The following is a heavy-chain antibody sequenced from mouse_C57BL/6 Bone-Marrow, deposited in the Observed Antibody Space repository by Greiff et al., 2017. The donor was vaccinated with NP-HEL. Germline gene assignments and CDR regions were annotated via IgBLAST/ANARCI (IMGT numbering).Heavy chain of an antibody. V-gene: IGHV1-15*01. CDR1: GYTFTDYE. D-gene: IGHD3-3*01. CDR2: IDPETGGT. Sequence: VKLVESGAELVRPGASVTLSCKASGYTFTDYEMHWVKQTPVHGLEWIGAIDPETGGTAYNQKFKGKAILTADKSSSTAYMELRSLTSEDSAVYYCTRRDFLYYFDYWGQGTTLTVSS. CDR3: TRRDFLYYFDY. J-gene: IGHJ2*01.